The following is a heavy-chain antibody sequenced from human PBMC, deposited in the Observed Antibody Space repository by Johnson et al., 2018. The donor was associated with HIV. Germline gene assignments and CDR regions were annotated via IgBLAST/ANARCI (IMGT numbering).Heavy chain of an antibody. CDR1: GFTFSSYW. V-gene: IGHV3-74*02. Sequence: EVQLVESGGGLVQPGGSLRLSCAASGFTFSSYWMHWVRQAPGKGLVWVSRINSDGSSTSYADSVKGRFTISRDNAKNTLYLQMNSLRAGDTAVYYCARAGSSWYDDAFDIWGQGTMVTVSS. J-gene: IGHJ3*02. D-gene: IGHD6-13*01. CDR3: ARAGSSWYDDAFDI. CDR2: INSDGSST.